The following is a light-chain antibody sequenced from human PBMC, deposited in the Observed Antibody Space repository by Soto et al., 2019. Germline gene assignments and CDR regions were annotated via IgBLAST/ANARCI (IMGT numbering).Light chain of an antibody. CDR1: QSVSSSY. J-gene: IGKJ3*01. V-gene: IGKV3-15*01. CDR2: GAS. Sequence: EIVLTQSPGTLSLSPGEIATLSFSASQSVSSSYLAWYQQKPGQAPRLLIYGASTRATGIPARFSGSGSGTEFTLTISSLQSEDFAVYHCQQYNNWPPFTFGPGTKVDIK. CDR3: QQYNNWPPFT.